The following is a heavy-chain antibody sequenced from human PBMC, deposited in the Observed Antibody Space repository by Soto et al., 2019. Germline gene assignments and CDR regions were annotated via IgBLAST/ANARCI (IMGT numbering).Heavy chain of an antibody. V-gene: IGHV1-18*01. J-gene: IGHJ4*02. D-gene: IGHD3-10*01. Sequence: ASVKVSCKASGYTFTRSGISWVRQAPGQGLEWMGWISTYNGDTNYAQTFQGRVTMTTDTSTSTVHMEVRSLRSDDTAVYYCARSYYGSGSYYKIDYWGQGTLVTVSS. CDR1: GYTFTRSG. CDR3: ARSYYGSGSYYKIDY. CDR2: ISTYNGDT.